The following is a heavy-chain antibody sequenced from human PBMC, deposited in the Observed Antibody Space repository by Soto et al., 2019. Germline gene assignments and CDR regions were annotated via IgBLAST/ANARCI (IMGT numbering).Heavy chain of an antibody. Sequence: GASVKVSCKASGYTFTSYAMHWVRQAPGQRLECMGWINAGNGNTKYSQKFQGRVTITRDTSASTAYMELSSLRSEDTAVYYCARDQSYYDFWSCWGTSGSYYYTDVWGKGPTVTVSS. V-gene: IGHV1-3*01. CDR1: GYTFTSYA. CDR2: INAGNGNT. CDR3: ARDQSYYDFWSCWGTSGSYYYTDV. D-gene: IGHD3-3*01. J-gene: IGHJ6*03.